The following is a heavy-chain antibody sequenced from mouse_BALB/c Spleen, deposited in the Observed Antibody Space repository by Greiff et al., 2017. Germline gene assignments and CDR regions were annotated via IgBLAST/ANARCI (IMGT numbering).Heavy chain of an antibody. CDR2: INPNNGDT. CDR1: GYTFTDYY. V-gene: IGHV1-26*01. CDR3: ALRDY. J-gene: IGHJ2*01. Sequence: EVQLQESGPELVKPGASVKMSCKASGYTFTDYYMKWVKQSLGKSLEWIGDINPNNGDTFYNQKFKGKATLTVDKSSSTAYMQLNSLTSEDSAVYYCALRDYWGQGTTLTVSS.